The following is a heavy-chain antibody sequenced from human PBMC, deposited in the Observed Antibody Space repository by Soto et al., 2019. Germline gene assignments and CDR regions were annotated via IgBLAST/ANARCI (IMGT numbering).Heavy chain of an antibody. CDR3: VRRAFCDGDCSRNYHIYFAMDV. J-gene: IGHJ6*02. Sequence: GEYLKICCSGSGYIFDGYSIALVRLMPGKGLECMGIIYPSDSQTIYNPSFRGQVTISADKSVSTAYLQWSSLKASDTATYYCVRRAFCDGDCSRNYHIYFAMDVWGQGTTVTVSS. CDR2: IYPSDSQT. V-gene: IGHV5-51*01. CDR1: GYIFDGYS. D-gene: IGHD2-21*02.